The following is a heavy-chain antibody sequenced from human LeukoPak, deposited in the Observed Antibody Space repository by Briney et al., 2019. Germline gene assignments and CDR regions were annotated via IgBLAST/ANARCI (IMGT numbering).Heavy chain of an antibody. CDR1: GFTFSSYA. D-gene: IGHD5-24*01. J-gene: IGHJ4*02. Sequence: GRSLRLSCAASGFTFSSYAMTWVRQAPGKGLEWVSAISGSGGGTYYVDSVKGRFTISRDNSKNTLYLQMNSLRAEGTAEYFCAKGLRDGYNQYFDYWGQGTLVTVSS. CDR2: ISGSGGGT. V-gene: IGHV3-23*01. CDR3: AKGLRDGYNQYFDY.